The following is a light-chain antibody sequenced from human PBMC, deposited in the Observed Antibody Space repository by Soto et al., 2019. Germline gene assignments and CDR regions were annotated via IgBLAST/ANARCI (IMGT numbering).Light chain of an antibody. CDR1: QSISTY. CDR3: QQSFSQPWT. J-gene: IGKJ1*01. V-gene: IGKV1-39*01. Sequence: DIQMTQSPSSLSASVGDRVTITCRASQSISTYVNWYQQKPGKAPNLLIFGASRLQSGVPSRFSGSRSETDFTLTISSLRPEDFATYFCQQSFSQPWTFGQGTKVEIK. CDR2: GAS.